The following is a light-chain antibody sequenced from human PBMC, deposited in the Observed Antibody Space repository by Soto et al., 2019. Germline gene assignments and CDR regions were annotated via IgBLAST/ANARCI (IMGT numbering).Light chain of an antibody. CDR3: QHSYNTPRT. J-gene: IGKJ4*01. CDR2: GAS. CDR1: QSITTY. Sequence: DIQMTQSPSSLSASVGDRVTITCLASQSITTYLNWYQQKPGKAPKLLIYGASSLQSGVPSRFSGSGSGTDFTLTISSLQPEDFATYYCQHSYNTPRTFGGGTKVETK. V-gene: IGKV1-39*01.